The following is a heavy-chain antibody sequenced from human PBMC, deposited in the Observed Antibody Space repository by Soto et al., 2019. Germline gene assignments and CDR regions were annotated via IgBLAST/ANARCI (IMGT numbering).Heavy chain of an antibody. V-gene: IGHV1-69*01. CDR1: GGTFSSYA. CDR2: IIPIFGTA. J-gene: IGHJ4*02. D-gene: IGHD6-6*01. CDR3: ARAYSSSLLYYFDY. Sequence: KVSCKASGGTFSSYAISWVRQAPGRGLEWMGGIIPIFGTANYAQKFQGRVTITADESTSTAYMELSSLRSEDTAVYYCARAYSSSLLYYFDYWGQGTLVTVSS.